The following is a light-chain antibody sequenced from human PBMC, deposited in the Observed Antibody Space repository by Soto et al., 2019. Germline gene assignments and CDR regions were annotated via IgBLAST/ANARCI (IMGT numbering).Light chain of an antibody. CDR3: QQTYSTPPT. CDR1: QSISTY. Sequence: DIQMTQSPSYLSASVGDRVTITCRASQSISTYLNWYQQKAGLAPKLLIYAASSLQSGVPSRFSGSGSGTDFTLTISSLQPEDFATYYCQQTYSTPPTFGQGTNVHIK. CDR2: AAS. J-gene: IGKJ1*01. V-gene: IGKV1-39*01.